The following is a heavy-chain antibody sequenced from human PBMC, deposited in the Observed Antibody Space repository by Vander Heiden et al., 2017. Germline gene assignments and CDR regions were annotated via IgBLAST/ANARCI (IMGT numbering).Heavy chain of an antibody. Sequence: QLRLQQSGAGLLKPPQTLSLTCAVPRAAFCGYYSSWFRQPPGERLAWLGENSYSGKTDYNPSLRSRVTISIDTSKSQFSLTLSSVTAADTAVYYCARGKRILSSFLRGQTVDNWFDSWGQGTPVTVSS. V-gene: IGHV4-34*02. D-gene: IGHD3-10*02. J-gene: IGHJ5*01. CDR2: NSYSGKT. CDR3: ARGKRILSSFLRGQTVDNWFDS. CDR1: RAAFCGYY.